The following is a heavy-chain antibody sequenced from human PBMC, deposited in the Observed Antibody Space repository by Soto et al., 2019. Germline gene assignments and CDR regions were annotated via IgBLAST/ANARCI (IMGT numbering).Heavy chain of an antibody. CDR1: GYTFSSYA. CDR3: ARDPRVYYDSSGYYWVY. D-gene: IGHD3-22*01. CDR2: ISAYNGNT. Sequence: ASVKVSCKASGYTFSSYAISWVRQAPGQGLEWMGWISAYNGNTNYAQNFQGRVTMTTDTSTSTAYMELRSLRSDDTAVYYCARDPRVYYDSSGYYWVYWGQGTLVTVPS. J-gene: IGHJ4*02. V-gene: IGHV1-18*01.